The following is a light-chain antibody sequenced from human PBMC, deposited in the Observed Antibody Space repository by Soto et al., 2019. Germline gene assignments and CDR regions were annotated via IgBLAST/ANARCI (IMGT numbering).Light chain of an antibody. CDR1: QGINSY. Sequence: GDRVTVTCRSSQGINSYLAWYQQKPGKAPKLLIYTASTLQSGVPSRFSGSGSGTEFTLTISSLQPDDIATYYCQQYNLYPWTFGQGTKVDIK. J-gene: IGKJ1*01. CDR3: QQYNLYPWT. CDR2: TAS. V-gene: IGKV1-9*01.